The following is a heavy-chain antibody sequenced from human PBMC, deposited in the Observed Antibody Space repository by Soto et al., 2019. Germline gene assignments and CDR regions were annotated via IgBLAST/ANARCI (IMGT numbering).Heavy chain of an antibody. CDR1: GDTFTNYA. D-gene: IGHD3-16*02. Sequence: QVQLVQSGAEVKKPGAAVKVSCKASGDTFTNYAMHWVRQAPGQRLEWMGWINAGNGNTKYSQKFQGRVTITRDTSESTAYIEMSSLRSEDTAVYYCASDPARRGKYRPFDYWGQGTLVTVSS. V-gene: IGHV1-3*01. J-gene: IGHJ4*02. CDR3: ASDPARRGKYRPFDY. CDR2: INAGNGNT.